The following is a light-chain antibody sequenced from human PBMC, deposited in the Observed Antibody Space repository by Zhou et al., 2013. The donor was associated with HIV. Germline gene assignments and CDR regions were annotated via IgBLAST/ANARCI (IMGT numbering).Light chain of an antibody. Sequence: AIQLTQSPSSLSASVGGKVTLTCRASEDISSALAWYQQKPGKAPKLLIYDASTLQNGVPSRFSGSGSGTDFNLTISSLQPEDFATYHCQHCFSIPPSFGQGTKVEVK. CDR3: QHCFSIPPS. CDR2: DAS. J-gene: IGKJ1*01. CDR1: EDISSA. V-gene: IGKV1-13*02.